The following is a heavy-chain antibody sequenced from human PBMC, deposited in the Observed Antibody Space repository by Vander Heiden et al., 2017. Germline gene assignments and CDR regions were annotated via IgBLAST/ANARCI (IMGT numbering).Heavy chain of an antibody. CDR1: GFTFVDYA. J-gene: IGHJ4*02. V-gene: IGHV3-49*05. CDR2: IRSKAYGGTT. Sequence: EVQLVESGGGLVNPGRSLRLSCTASGFTFVDYAMGWFRQAPGKGLEWVGFIRSKAYGGTTEYAASVKGRFTISRDDSKSIAYLQMNSLKTEDTAVYYCTRDLTPNYWGQGTLVTVSS. CDR3: TRDLTPNY.